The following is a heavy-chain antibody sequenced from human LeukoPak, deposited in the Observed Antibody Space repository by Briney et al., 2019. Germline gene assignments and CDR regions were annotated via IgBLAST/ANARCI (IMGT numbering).Heavy chain of an antibody. D-gene: IGHD2-8*02. CDR3: ARAQGGVSPYFDY. J-gene: IGHJ4*02. CDR2: IYHSGST. V-gene: IGHV4-30-2*01. Sequence: SETLSLTCAVSGGSISSGGYSWSWIRQPPGKGLEWIVYIYHSGSTYYNPALKRRVTISVDRTKNQSSLKLSSVTAADTAVYYCARAQGGVSPYFDYWGQGTLVTVSS. CDR1: GGSISSGGYS.